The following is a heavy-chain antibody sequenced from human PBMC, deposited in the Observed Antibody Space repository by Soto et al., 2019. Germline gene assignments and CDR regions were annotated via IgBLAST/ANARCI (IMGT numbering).Heavy chain of an antibody. D-gene: IGHD5-18*01. CDR2: ISYDGSNK. CDR3: ARGLGQWLRGYYGMDV. J-gene: IGHJ6*02. CDR1: GFTFSSYA. Sequence: QVQLVESGGGVVQPGRSLRLSCAASGFTFSSYAMHWVRQAPGKGLEWVAVISYDGSNKSYAESVKGRFTISRDNSKNTLYLQMNSLRAEDTAVYYCARGLGQWLRGYYGMDVWGQGTTVTVSS. V-gene: IGHV3-30-3*01.